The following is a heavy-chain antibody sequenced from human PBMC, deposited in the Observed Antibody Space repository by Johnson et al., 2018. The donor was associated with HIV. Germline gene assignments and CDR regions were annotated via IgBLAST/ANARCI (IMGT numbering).Heavy chain of an antibody. J-gene: IGHJ3*02. CDR2: ISYAGRYK. CDR3: ARAGGDLAPDACDI. D-gene: IGHD3-10*01. V-gene: IGHV3-30*04. CDR1: GFTFSSYA. Sequence: QVQLVESGGGVVQPGRSLRLSCAASGFTFSSYAMHWVRQAPGKGLEWVAVISYAGRYKYYADSFTGRFNISRDNSKNTLYLQMYSLRGGDTVVNYCARAGGDLAPDACDIWGQGKMVTVSS.